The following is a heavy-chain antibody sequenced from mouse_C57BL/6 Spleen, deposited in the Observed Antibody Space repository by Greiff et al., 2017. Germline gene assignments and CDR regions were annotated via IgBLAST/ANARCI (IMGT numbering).Heavy chain of an antibody. CDR3: AKEYYYGSHWYFDV. CDR2: INPNYGTT. CDR1: GYSFTDYN. D-gene: IGHD1-1*01. Sequence: QLQESGPELVKPAASVKISCKASGYSFTDYNMNWVKQSNGKSLEWIGVINPNYGTTSYNQKFKGQATFTVDQSSSTAYMQLNSLTSEDSAVYYGAKEYYYGSHWYFDVWGTGTTVTVSS. J-gene: IGHJ1*03. V-gene: IGHV1-39*01.